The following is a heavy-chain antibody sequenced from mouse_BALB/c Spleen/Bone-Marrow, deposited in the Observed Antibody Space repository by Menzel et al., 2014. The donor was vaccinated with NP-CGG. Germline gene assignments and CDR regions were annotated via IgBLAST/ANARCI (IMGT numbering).Heavy chain of an antibody. Sequence: QVQLKESGAELAKPGASVKMSCKASGYTFTSYWMHWVKQRPGQGLEWIGYINPSTGYTAYNQKFKDKATLTADKSSNTAYMQLSSLTSEDSVVYYCARGNYEAMDYWGQGTSVTVSS. CDR2: INPSTGYT. V-gene: IGHV1-7*01. J-gene: IGHJ4*01. CDR1: GYTFTSYW. D-gene: IGHD2-1*01. CDR3: ARGNYEAMDY.